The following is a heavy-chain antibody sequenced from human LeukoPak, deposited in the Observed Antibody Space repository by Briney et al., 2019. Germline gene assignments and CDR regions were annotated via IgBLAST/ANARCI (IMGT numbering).Heavy chain of an antibody. V-gene: IGHV4-39*02. CDR3: ARDRDGYAYSFDY. Sequence: PSETLSLTCTVSGGSITSGSYHWGWIRQSPGKGLEWIGNTYYTGSAYYRPSLRSRVSISVDTSKKEFSLKLTSVTAADTAVYYCARDRDGYAYSFDYWGQGTLVTVSS. J-gene: IGHJ4*02. CDR2: TYYTGSA. CDR1: GGSITSGSYH. D-gene: IGHD5-24*01.